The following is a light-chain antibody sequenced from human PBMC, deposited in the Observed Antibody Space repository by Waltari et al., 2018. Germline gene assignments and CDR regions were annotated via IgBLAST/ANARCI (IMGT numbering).Light chain of an antibody. CDR2: DVS. Sequence: QSALTQPPLVSGSPGQSVTLSCTGTTRDVGSYNYVPWYQQHPGKAPKLMIYDVSQRPSGGPDRFSGSKSGNTASLTISGLQAEDEADYYCCSYAGSYTLVFGGGTKLTVL. V-gene: IGLV2-11*01. J-gene: IGLJ2*01. CDR3: CSYAGSYTLV. CDR1: TRDVGSYNY.